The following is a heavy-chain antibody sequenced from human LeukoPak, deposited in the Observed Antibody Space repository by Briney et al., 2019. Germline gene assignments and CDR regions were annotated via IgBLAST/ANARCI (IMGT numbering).Heavy chain of an antibody. D-gene: IGHD4-17*01. CDR1: GGSFSGYY. J-gene: IGHJ4*02. CDR2: INHSGST. Sequence: RPSETLSLTCAVYGGSFSGYYWSWIRQPPGKGLEWIGEINHSGSTNYNPSLKSRVTISVDTSKNQFSLKLSSVTAADTAVYYCARGDTGVTTDYRGQGTLVTVSS. CDR3: ARGDTGVTTDY. V-gene: IGHV4-34*01.